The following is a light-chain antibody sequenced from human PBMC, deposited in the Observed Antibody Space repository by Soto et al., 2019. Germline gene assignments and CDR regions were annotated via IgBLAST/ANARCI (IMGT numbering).Light chain of an antibody. Sequence: QSALTQPASVSGSPGQSITISCTGASSDIGSYDLVSWYQQNPGKTPRLIIYEVNKRPWGVSNRFSGSKSGNTASLTISGLQAADEADYYCCSYTSSNTLVFGGGPKLAVL. CDR1: SSDIGSYDL. J-gene: IGLJ2*01. CDR2: EVN. V-gene: IGLV2-23*02. CDR3: CSYTSSNTLV.